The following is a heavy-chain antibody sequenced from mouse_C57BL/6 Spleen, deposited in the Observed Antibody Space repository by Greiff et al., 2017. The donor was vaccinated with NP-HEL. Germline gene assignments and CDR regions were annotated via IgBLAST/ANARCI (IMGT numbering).Heavy chain of an antibody. D-gene: IGHD2-5*01. V-gene: IGHV1-69*01. CDR3: ARYPIVTTGGYYAMDY. CDR1: GYTFTSYW. Sequence: QVQLQQPGAELVMPGASVKLSCKASGYTFTSYWMHWVKQRPGQGLEWIGEIDPSDSYTNYNQKFKGKSTLTVDKSSSTAYMQLSSLTSEDSAVYYVARYPIVTTGGYYAMDYWGQGTSVTVSS. J-gene: IGHJ4*01. CDR2: IDPSDSYT.